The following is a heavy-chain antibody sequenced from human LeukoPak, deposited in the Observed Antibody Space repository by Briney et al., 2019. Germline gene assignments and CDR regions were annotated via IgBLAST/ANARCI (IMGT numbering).Heavy chain of an antibody. CDR1: GYTFTSYD. CDR3: TRENSGWYPRPFYYYYYYMDV. J-gene: IGHJ6*03. Sequence: ASVKVSCKASGYTFTSYDINWVRQATGQGLEWMGWMNPNSGNTGYAQKFQGRVTMTRNTSISTAYMELSSLRSEDTAVYYCTRENSGWYPRPFYYYYYYMDVWGKGTTVTVSS. V-gene: IGHV1-8*01. CDR2: MNPNSGNT. D-gene: IGHD6-19*01.